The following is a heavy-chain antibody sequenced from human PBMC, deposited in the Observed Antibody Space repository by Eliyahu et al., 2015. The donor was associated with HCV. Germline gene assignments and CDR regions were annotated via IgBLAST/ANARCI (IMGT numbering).Heavy chain of an antibody. CDR1: GLTFXDHH. J-gene: IGHJ6*02. D-gene: IGHD2-8*01. V-gene: IGHV3-72*01. Sequence: EVQLVESGGGLVQPGGSLRLSCXASGLTFXDHHMDWVRQAPGKGXEWVGRIRNKVYSYSXENAASVKGRFTISRDDSKNSLYLQMNSLKTEDTAVYYCASLVIMPARNLNGVDVWGQGTTVTVSS. CDR2: IRNKVYSYSX. CDR3: ASLVIMPARNLNGVDV.